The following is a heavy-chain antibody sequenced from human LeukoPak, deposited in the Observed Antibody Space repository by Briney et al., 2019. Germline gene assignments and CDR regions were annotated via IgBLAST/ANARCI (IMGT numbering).Heavy chain of an antibody. CDR2: ISGSGGST. CDR1: GFTFSSYA. D-gene: IGHD3-16*02. J-gene: IGHJ4*02. V-gene: IGHV3-23*01. CDR3: ATARYDYVWGSYRSVDY. Sequence: GGSLRLSCAASGFTFSSYAMSWVRQAPGKGLEWVSAISGSGGSTYYADSVKGRFTISRDNSKNTLYLQMNSLRAEDTAVYYCATARYDYVWGSYRSVDYWGQGTLVTVSS.